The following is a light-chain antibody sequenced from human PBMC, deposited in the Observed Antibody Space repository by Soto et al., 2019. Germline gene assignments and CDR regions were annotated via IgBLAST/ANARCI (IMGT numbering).Light chain of an antibody. CDR1: SSNIGSNS. V-gene: IGLV1-44*01. J-gene: IGLJ3*02. CDR2: DNH. Sequence: QSVLTQPPSASGTPGQRITISCSGSSSNIGSNSVNWYQHLLGTAPKLLIYDNHERPSGVPDRFSGSKSGTSASLAISGLQSEDEADYYCAAWDDSLNGLYWVFGGGTKVTVL. CDR3: AAWDDSLNGLYWV.